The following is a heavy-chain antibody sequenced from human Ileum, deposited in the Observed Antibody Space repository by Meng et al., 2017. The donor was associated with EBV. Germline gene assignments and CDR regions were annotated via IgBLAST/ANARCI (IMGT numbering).Heavy chain of an antibody. CDR2: ININTGNP. CDR1: GYTFTSSS. V-gene: IGHV7-4-1*01. Sequence: QGQVVQCESELKKPGDSVTVSCQAAGYTFTSSSMNWVRHAPGQGLEWMGWININTGNPTYAQGFTGRFVFSLDTSVSTAYLQIDSLKADDTAVYYCARGNGWRFDYWGQGTLVTVSS. J-gene: IGHJ4*02. CDR3: ARGNGWRFDY. D-gene: IGHD6-19*01.